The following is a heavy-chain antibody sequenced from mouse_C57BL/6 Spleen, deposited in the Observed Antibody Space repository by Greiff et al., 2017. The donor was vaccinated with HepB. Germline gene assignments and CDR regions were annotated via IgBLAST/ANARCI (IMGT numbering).Heavy chain of an antibody. CDR3: AREEKLGFDY. D-gene: IGHD4-1*01. V-gene: IGHV7-1*01. Sequence: EVQLVESGGGLVQSGRSLRLSCATSGFTFSDFYMEWVRQAPGKGLEWIAASRNKANDYTTEYSASVKGRFIVSRDTSQSILYLQMNALRAEDTAIDYCAREEKLGFDYWGQGTTLTVSS. J-gene: IGHJ2*01. CDR1: GFTFSDFY. CDR2: SRNKANDYTT.